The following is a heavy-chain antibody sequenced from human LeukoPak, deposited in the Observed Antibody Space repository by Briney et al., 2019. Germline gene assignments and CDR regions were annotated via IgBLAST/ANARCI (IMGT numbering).Heavy chain of an antibody. Sequence: GGSLRLSCAASGFTFSSYWMSWVRQAPGKGLEWVSYISSSSSTIYYADSVKGRFTISRDNAKSSLYLQMNSLRDEDTAVYYCARLTDYDDTESDFDYWGQGTLVTVSS. CDR2: ISSSSSTI. D-gene: IGHD3-22*01. V-gene: IGHV3-48*02. CDR1: GFTFSSYW. CDR3: ARLTDYDDTESDFDY. J-gene: IGHJ4*02.